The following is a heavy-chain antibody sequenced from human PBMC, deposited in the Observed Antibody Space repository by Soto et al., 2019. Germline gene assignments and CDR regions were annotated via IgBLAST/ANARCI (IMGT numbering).Heavy chain of an antibody. CDR1: GFTFSDYY. V-gene: IGHV3-11*05. CDR3: AIDADILTGSDAFDI. D-gene: IGHD3-9*01. Sequence: QVQLVESGGGLVKPGGSLRLSCAASGFTFSDYYMSWIRQAPGKGLEWVSYIGTSSRYTNYADSVKGRFTISRDNAKNSLYLQMNSLRAEDTAVYYCAIDADILTGSDAFDIWRQGTMVTVSA. J-gene: IGHJ3*02. CDR2: IGTSSRYT.